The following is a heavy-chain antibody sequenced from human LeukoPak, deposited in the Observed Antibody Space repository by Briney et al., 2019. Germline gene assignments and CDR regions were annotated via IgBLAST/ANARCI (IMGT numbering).Heavy chain of an antibody. J-gene: IGHJ4*02. CDR2: IYGGGNI. V-gene: IGHV3-53*01. D-gene: IGHD5-24*01. CDR1: GFTVSSNY. CDR3: ARGAGYNYPYYFDY. Sequence: GGSLRLSCAASGFTVSSNYMNWVRQAPGKGLEWVSVIYGGGNIYYADSVKGRFTISRDNSKNTLYLQVNSLRAEDTAVYYCARGAGYNYPYYFDYWGQGTLVTVSS.